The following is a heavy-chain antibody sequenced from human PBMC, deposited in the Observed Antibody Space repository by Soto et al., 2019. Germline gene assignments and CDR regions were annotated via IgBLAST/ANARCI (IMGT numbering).Heavy chain of an antibody. CDR1: GFTFSSYS. CDR3: ARTTVLIGEYYYYGMDV. CDR2: ISSSSSYI. Sequence: NPGGSLRLSCAASGFTFSSYSMNWVRQAPGKGLEWVSSISSSSSYIYYADSVKGRFTISRDNAKNSLYLQMNSLRAEDTAVYYCARTTVLIGEYYYYGMDVWGQGTTVTVSS. D-gene: IGHD3-10*01. J-gene: IGHJ6*02. V-gene: IGHV3-21*01.